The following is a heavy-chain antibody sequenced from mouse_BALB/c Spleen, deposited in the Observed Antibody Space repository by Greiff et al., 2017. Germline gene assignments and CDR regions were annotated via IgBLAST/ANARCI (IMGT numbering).Heavy chain of an antibody. D-gene: IGHD2-14*01. CDR3: ACTRYYAMDY. V-gene: IGHV1S56*01. J-gene: IGHJ4*01. CDR2: IYPGNVNT. Sequence: QVQLKQSGPELVKPGASVRISCKASGYTFTSYYIHWVKQRPGQGLEWIGWIYPGNVNTKYNEKFKGKATLTADKSSSTAYMQLSSLTSEDSAVYFCACTRYYAMDYWGQGTSVTVTA. CDR1: GYTFTSYY.